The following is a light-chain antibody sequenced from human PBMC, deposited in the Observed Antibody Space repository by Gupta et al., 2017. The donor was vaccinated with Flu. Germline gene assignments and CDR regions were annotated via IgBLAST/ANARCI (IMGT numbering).Light chain of an antibody. CDR3: LQYSNAPG. CDR1: QTISSTY. CDR2: GAS. J-gene: IGKJ1*01. Sequence: DMVLTQSPGTLSLSPGERATLSCRASQTISSTYLAWYQQKPGQAPRLLIYGASNRATDIPDRFGGSGSGTYFTLTINRLEPEDFAVYCCLQYSNAPGFGQGTKVEIK. V-gene: IGKV3-20*01.